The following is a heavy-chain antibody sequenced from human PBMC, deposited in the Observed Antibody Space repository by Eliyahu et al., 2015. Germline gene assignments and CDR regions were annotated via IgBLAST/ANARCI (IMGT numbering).Heavy chain of an antibody. V-gene: IGHV1-2*02. CDR2: INPDGGAT. J-gene: IGHJ4*02. CDR1: GYTFTGTY. Sequence: QVQLVQSGAEVKKPGASVKVSCKASGYTFTGTYIHWVRQAPGQGLEWMGWINPDGGATTSAQKFQGRVTMTRDTSINTAYMELSRLRSDDTAVYYCARDYCSGGSCYSYYGYWGQGALVTVSS. D-gene: IGHD2-15*01. CDR3: ARDYCSGGSCYSYYGY.